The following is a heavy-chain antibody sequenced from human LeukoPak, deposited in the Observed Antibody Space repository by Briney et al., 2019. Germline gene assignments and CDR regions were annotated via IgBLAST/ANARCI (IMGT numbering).Heavy chain of an antibody. V-gene: IGHV3-23*01. CDR2: ISGSGGST. D-gene: IGHD5-12*01. J-gene: IGHJ5*02. CDR1: GFTFSSYA. CDR3: AKRPGYSGYEDHGGSNWFDP. Sequence: PGGSLRLSCAASGFTFSSYAMSWVRQAPGKGLEWVSAISGSGGSTYYAGSVKGRFTISRDISKNTLYLQMNSLRAEDTAVYYCAKRPGYSGYEDHGGSNWFDPWGQGTLVTVSS.